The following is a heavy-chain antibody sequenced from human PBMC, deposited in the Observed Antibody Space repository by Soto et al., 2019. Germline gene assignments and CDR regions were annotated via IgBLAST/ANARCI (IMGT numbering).Heavy chain of an antibody. CDR3: ARLSRSSSGNGFDY. CDR1: GGSISSSSYY. J-gene: IGHJ4*02. V-gene: IGHV4-39*01. CDR2: IYYSGST. D-gene: IGHD6-13*01. Sequence: QLQLQESGPGLVKPSETLSLTCTVSGGSISSSSYYWGWIRQPPGKGLEWIGSIYYSGSTYYNPSPKSRVTISVDTSKNQFSLKLSSVTAADTAVNYCARLSRSSSGNGFDYWGQGTLVTVSS.